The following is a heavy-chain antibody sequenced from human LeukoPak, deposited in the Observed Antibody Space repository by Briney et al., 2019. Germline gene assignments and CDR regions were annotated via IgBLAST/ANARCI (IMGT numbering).Heavy chain of an antibody. CDR3: ARRRIQLWAGYFDY. J-gene: IGHJ4*02. CDR2: IYYSGST. V-gene: IGHV4-39*01. D-gene: IGHD5-18*01. CDR1: GGSISSSSCY. Sequence: PSETLSLTCTVSGGSISSSSCYWGWIRQPPGKGLEWIGSIYYSGSTYYNPSLKSRVTISVDTSKNQFSLKLSSVTAADTAVYYCARRRIQLWAGYFDYWGQGTLVTVSS.